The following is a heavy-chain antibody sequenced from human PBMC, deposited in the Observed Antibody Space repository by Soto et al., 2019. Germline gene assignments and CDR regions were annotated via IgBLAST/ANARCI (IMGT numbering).Heavy chain of an antibody. V-gene: IGHV3-30*15. CDR1: GFTFNTYA. D-gene: IGHD2-2*01. CDR2: ISFDGSNK. CDR3: ARRYKDGRRDCISASGLFDP. Sequence: QVQLVESGGGVVQPGGSLRLSCAASGFTFNTYAMHWVRQAPGKGPEWLAVISFDGSNKHYAESVRGRFTISRDNSKSTLYLQMSSLRAEDTAVYYCARRYKDGRRDCISASGLFDPWGQGTLVTVSS. J-gene: IGHJ5*02.